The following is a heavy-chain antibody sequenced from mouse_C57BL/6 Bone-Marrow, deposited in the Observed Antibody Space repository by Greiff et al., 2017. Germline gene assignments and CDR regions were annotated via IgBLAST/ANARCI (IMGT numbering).Heavy chain of an antibody. CDR3: TTWVLPTYFDY. Sequence: EVQLVESGAELVRPGASVKLSCTASGFNIKDDYMHWVKQRPEQGLEWIGWIDPENGDTEYASKFQGKATITADTSSNTAYLQLSSLTSEDTAVYYCTTWVLPTYFDYWGQGTTLTVSS. CDR2: IDPENGDT. D-gene: IGHD2-3*01. J-gene: IGHJ2*01. CDR1: GFNIKDDY. V-gene: IGHV14-4*01.